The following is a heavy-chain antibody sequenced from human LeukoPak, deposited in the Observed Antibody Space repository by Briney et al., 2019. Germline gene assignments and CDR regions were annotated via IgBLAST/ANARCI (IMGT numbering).Heavy chain of an antibody. CDR3: ARESVADYDILTGYYRHFDY. CDR1: GYTFTSYY. J-gene: IGHJ4*02. Sequence: GASVKVSCKASGYTFTSYYMHWVRQAPGQGLEWMGGIIPIFGTANYAQKFQGRVTITADESTSTAYMELSSLRSEDTAVYYCARESVADYDILTGYYRHFDYWGQGTLVTVSS. V-gene: IGHV1-69*13. CDR2: IIPIFGTA. D-gene: IGHD3-9*01.